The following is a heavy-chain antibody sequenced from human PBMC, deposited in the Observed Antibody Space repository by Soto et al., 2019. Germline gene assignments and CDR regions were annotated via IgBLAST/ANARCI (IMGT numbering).Heavy chain of an antibody. CDR1: GYSITSYD. CDR3: AMVYSNYYYYMDV. V-gene: IGHV1-8*01. CDR2: MNPNSGNT. Sequence: VSVKVSCKAAGYSITSYDINWVLKDTGQGLEWMGWMNPNSGNTGYAQKFQGRVTMTRNTSISTAYMELSSLRSEDTAVYYCAMVYSNYYYYMDVWGKGTTVTVSS. D-gene: IGHD4-4*01. J-gene: IGHJ6*03.